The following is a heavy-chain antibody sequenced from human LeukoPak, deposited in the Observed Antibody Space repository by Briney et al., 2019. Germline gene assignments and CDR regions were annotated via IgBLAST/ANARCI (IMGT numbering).Heavy chain of an antibody. V-gene: IGHV3-21*01. D-gene: IGHD6-13*01. CDR2: ISSSSSYI. Sequence: GGSLRLSCAASGFTFSSYSMNWVRQAPGKGLEWVSSISSSSSYIYYADSVKGRFTIYRDNAKNSLYMQMNSLRAEDTAVYYCARDLRVPWYRTRFFDYWGQGTLGTVSS. CDR3: ARDLRVPWYRTRFFDY. J-gene: IGHJ4*02. CDR1: GFTFSSYS.